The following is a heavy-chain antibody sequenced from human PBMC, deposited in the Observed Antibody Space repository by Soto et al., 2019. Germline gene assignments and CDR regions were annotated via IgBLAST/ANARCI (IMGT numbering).Heavy chain of an antibody. J-gene: IGHJ4*02. CDR3: VCFECGRTAVVTAMEANDY. Sequence: GGSLRLSCAASGFTFSNHWMHWVRQSPGKGLVWVSRINSDETITSYADSVKGRFTISRDNAKNTLYLQMSSLRVEDTALYYCVCFECGRTAVVTAMEANDYWGQGTLVTVSS. CDR1: GFTFSNHW. CDR2: INSDETIT. V-gene: IGHV3-74*01. D-gene: IGHD2-21*02.